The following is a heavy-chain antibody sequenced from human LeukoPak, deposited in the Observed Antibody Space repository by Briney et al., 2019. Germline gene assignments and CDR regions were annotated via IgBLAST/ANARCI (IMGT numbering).Heavy chain of an antibody. Sequence: PGGSLRLSCAASGFTVSTNCMIWVRQPPGKGLEWVSVIYNTGSTYNADSVKGRFTIPRHNSKNTVYLQMNNLRSDDTAVYYCARDLKAQRIEALLWFGDSPPVYGMDVWGQGTTVTVSS. CDR3: ARDLKAQRIEALLWFGDSPPVYGMDV. CDR1: GFTVSTNC. CDR2: IYNTGST. D-gene: IGHD3-10*01. V-gene: IGHV3-53*04. J-gene: IGHJ6*02.